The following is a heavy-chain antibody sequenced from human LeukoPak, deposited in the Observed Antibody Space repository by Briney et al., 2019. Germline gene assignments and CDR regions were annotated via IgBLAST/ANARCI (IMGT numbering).Heavy chain of an antibody. D-gene: IGHD1-7*01. CDR1: GGSVSSGSYY. J-gene: IGHJ6*01. Sequence: PSETLSLTCTVSGGSVSSGSYYWSWIRQPPGKGLEWIGYIYYSGSTYYNPSLKSRVTISVDTSKNQFSLKLSSVTAADTAVYYCARDRVKATGTTVYYYYGMDVWGQGTTVTVSS. V-gene: IGHV4-61*01. CDR2: IYYSGST. CDR3: ARDRVKATGTTVYYYYGMDV.